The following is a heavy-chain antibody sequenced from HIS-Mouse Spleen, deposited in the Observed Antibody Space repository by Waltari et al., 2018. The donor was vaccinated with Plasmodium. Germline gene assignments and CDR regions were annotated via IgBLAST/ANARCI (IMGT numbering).Heavy chain of an antibody. D-gene: IGHD6-13*01. J-gene: IGHJ5*02. V-gene: IGHV4-38-2*02. CDR1: GYSISSGYY. CDR2: IYHSGST. CDR3: ARGVGYSSSWYWFDP. Sequence: QVQLQESGPGLVKPSETLSLTCTAPGYSISSGYYWGWIRQPPGKGLEWIGSIYHSGSTYYNPSLKSRVTISVDTSKNQFSLKLSSVTAADTAVYYCARGVGYSSSWYWFDPWGQGTLVTVSS.